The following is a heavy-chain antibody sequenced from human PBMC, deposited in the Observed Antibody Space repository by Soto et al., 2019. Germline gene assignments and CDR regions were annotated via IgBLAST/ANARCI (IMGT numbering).Heavy chain of an antibody. CDR2: IIPIFGTA. D-gene: IGHD3-10*01. V-gene: IGHV1-69*12. CDR1: GGTFSSYA. J-gene: IGHJ6*02. CDR3: ASNRMVLGVMAGMDV. Sequence: QVQLVQSGAEVKTPGSSVKVSCTASGGTFSSYAIIWVRQAPGQGLEWMGGIIPIFGTATYAQKFQGRVTITADESTSTAYMELSSLRSEDKAVYYCASNRMVLGVMAGMDVWGQGTTVTVSS.